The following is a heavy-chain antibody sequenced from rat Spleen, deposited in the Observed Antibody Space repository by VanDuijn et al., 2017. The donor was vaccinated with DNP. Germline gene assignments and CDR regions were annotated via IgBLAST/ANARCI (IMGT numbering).Heavy chain of an antibody. Sequence: EVQLVESGGGPVQPGRSLKVSCVASGFIFSNYWMTWIRQAPGTGLEWVASISKSGDNTYYSDSVKGRFTVSRDNVKSTLYLQMDSLRSEDTATYYCSSHGGKNNNYWFPYWGQGTLVTVSS. CDR3: SSHGGKNNNYWFPY. D-gene: IGHD1-10*01. CDR1: GFIFSNYW. J-gene: IGHJ3*01. CDR2: ISKSGDNT. V-gene: IGHV5-31*01.